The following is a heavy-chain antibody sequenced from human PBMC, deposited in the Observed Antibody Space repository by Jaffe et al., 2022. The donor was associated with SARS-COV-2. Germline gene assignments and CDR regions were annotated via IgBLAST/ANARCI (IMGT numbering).Heavy chain of an antibody. D-gene: IGHD6-13*01. J-gene: IGHJ6*02. CDR2: ISYDGSNK. V-gene: IGHV3-30*18. CDR1: GFTFSSYG. CDR3: ANDKPAAATSHGGYYYGMDV. Sequence: QVQLVESGGGVVQPGRSLRLSCAASGFTFSSYGMHWVRQAPGKGLEWVAVISYDGSNKYYADSVKGRFTISRDNSKNTLYLQMNSLRAEDTAVYYCANDKPAAATSHGGYYYGMDVWGQGTTVTVSS.